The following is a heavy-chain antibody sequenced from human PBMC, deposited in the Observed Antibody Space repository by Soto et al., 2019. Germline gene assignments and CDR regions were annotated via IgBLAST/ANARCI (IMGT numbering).Heavy chain of an antibody. J-gene: IGHJ1*01. V-gene: IGHV3-23*01. Sequence: PGGSLRLSCEASGFSFEIYHMNWVRQAPGKGLEWVSSISSNSDSIFSGDSVKGRFTISRDNSKNTLYLQMNSLRAEDTAVYYCAKEVVVTATEYFQHWGQGTLVTVSS. CDR3: AKEVVVTATEYFQH. CDR1: GFSFEIYH. D-gene: IGHD2-21*02. CDR2: ISSNSDSI.